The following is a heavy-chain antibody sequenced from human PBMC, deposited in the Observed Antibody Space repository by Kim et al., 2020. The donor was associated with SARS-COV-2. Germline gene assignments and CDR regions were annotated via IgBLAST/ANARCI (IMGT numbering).Heavy chain of an antibody. J-gene: IGHJ4*02. V-gene: IGHV3-74*01. CDR1: GFTFSSYY. CDR2: INSDGSST. D-gene: IGHD3-10*01. Sequence: GGSLRLSCAASGFTFSSYYMHWVRQAPGKGLMWVSRINSDGSSTSYADSVRGRFTISRDNAKNTLYLHMNSLRAEDTAVFYCATEPFYASGSYTYWGQGTLVTVSS. CDR3: ATEPFYASGSYTY.